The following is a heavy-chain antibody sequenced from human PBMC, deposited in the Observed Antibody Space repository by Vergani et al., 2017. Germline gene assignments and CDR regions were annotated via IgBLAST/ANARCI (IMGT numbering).Heavy chain of an antibody. J-gene: IGHJ6*03. CDR2: ISYDGSNK. CDR1: VFTFSSYA. V-gene: IGHV3-30*01. D-gene: IGHD6-6*01. CDR3: ARDGSSSQSFYYYDYMDV. Sequence: QVQLVESGGGVVQPGRSLRLSCAASVFTFSSYAMHWVRQAPGKGLEWVAVISYDGSNKYYADSVKGRFTISIDNSKNTLYLQMNSLRAEDTAVYYCARDGSSSQSFYYYDYMDVWGKGTTVTVSS.